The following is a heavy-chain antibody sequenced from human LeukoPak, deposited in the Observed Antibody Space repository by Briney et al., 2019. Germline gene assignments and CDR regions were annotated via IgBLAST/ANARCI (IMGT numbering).Heavy chain of an antibody. D-gene: IGHD6-19*01. CDR1: GGSVISRSYF. V-gene: IGHV4-61*01. Sequence: PETLSLTCSVSGGSVISRSYFWSWIRQPPGKGLEWIGYIYHSGTTNYNPSLKSRVTISVDTSKNQFSLKVRSVTAADTAVYYCASHLRSASGWYFDSWGQGTLVPVSS. J-gene: IGHJ4*02. CDR2: IYHSGTT. CDR3: ASHLRSASGWYFDS.